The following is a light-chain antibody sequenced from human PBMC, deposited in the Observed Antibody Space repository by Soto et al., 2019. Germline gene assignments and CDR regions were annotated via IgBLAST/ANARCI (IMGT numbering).Light chain of an antibody. V-gene: IGLV1-51*01. CDR2: DNN. Sequence: QSVLTQPPSVPAAPGQKVTISCSGGSSNIGNNYVSWYQQLPGTAPKLLIYDNNKRPSGIPDRFSGSKSGTSATLGITGLQTGDEADYYCGTWDSSLSAGVFGTGTKVTVL. CDR3: GTWDSSLSAGV. CDR1: SSNIGNNY. J-gene: IGLJ1*01.